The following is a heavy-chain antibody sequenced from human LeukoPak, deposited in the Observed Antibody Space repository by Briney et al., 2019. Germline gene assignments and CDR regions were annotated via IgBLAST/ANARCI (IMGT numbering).Heavy chain of an antibody. CDR3: ARYFEH. CDR1: GSSVSSGGKY. CDR2: IYHSGST. V-gene: IGHV4-31*03. Sequence: SETLSLTCTVSGSSVSSGGKYWTWIRQHPGKGLEWIGYIYHSGSTEYNPSLKSRVTISVDTSKNQFSLNLRSVTAADTAVYYCARYFEHWGQGTLVTVSS. J-gene: IGHJ4*02.